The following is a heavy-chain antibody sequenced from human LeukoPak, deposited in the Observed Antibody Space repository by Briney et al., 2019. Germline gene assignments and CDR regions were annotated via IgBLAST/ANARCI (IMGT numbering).Heavy chain of an antibody. CDR2: TRNKANSYTT. J-gene: IGHJ3*02. CDR3: ARGGRGAFDI. Sequence: PGGSLRLSCAASGFTFSDHYMDWVRQAPGKGLEWVGRTRNKANSYTTEYAASVKGRFTISRDDSKNSLYLQMNSLKTEDTAVYYCARGGRGAFDIGGQGTMVTVSS. V-gene: IGHV3-72*01. CDR1: GFTFSDHY. D-gene: IGHD3-10*01.